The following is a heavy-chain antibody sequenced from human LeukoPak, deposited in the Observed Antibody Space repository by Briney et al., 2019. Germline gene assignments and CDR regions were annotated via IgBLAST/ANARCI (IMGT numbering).Heavy chain of an antibody. D-gene: IGHD3-16*01. CDR3: ARDLWGTTAY. Sequence: ASVKVSCKASGYTFTSYGISWVRQAPGQGLEWMGWISAYNGNTNYAQKLQGRVTMTRDTSISTAYMELSRLRSDDTAVYYCARDLWGTTAYWGQGTLVTVSS. J-gene: IGHJ4*02. CDR2: ISAYNGNT. V-gene: IGHV1-18*01. CDR1: GYTFTSYG.